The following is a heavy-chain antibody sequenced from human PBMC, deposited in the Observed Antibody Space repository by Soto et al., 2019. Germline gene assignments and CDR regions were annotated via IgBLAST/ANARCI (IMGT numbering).Heavy chain of an antibody. CDR2: VHYTGNT. D-gene: IGHD1-26*01. V-gene: IGHV4-39*01. CDR1: HGSITRSTFY. J-gene: IGHJ4*02. Sequence: SETLSLTCTVSHGSITRSTFYWGWIRQPPGKGLECIGSVHYTGNTYYNPSLKSRVTISIDSSKNHLYLKLSSVTAADTAVYYCARHRYSGDSSAYYGYWGQGALVTVSS. CDR3: ARHRYSGDSSAYYGY.